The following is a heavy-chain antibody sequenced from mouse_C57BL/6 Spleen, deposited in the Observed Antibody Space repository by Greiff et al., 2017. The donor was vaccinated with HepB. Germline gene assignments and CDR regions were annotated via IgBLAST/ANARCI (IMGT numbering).Heavy chain of an antibody. CDR1: GFNFSNYW. Sequence: EVQGVESGGGLVQPGGSMKLSCVASGFNFSNYWMNWVRQSPEKGLEWVAQIRLKSDNYATHYVESVKGRFTISRDDSKSSVYLQMNNLRAEDTGIYYCTDPGTRFANWGQGTLVTVSA. CDR3: TDPGTRFAN. V-gene: IGHV6-3*01. J-gene: IGHJ3*01. D-gene: IGHD4-1*01. CDR2: IRLKSDNYAT.